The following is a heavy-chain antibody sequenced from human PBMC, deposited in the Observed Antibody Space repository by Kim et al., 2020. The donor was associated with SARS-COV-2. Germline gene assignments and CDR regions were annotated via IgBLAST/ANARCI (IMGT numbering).Heavy chain of an antibody. J-gene: IGHJ4*02. D-gene: IGHD6-19*01. Sequence: YADSVKGRFTMSRNNSKNTLYRQMNSLRAEDTALYYWARGRNGGWYPFDYWGQGTLVTVSS. V-gene: IGHV3-53*01. CDR3: ARGRNGGWYPFDY.